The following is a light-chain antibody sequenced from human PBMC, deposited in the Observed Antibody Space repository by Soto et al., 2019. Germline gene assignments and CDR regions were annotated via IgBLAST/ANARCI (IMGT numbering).Light chain of an antibody. CDR3: QQSFNTQLT. CDR2: DAS. Sequence: IQMTQSPSSLSASVGDSITITCRATQTIYKYLNWYQHKPVKAPKLLISDASTLQSGVPSRFSGSGSGTDFTLTITSLQPEDFATYYCQQSFNTQLTFGQGTKLEIK. CDR1: QTIYKY. J-gene: IGKJ2*01. V-gene: IGKV1-39*01.